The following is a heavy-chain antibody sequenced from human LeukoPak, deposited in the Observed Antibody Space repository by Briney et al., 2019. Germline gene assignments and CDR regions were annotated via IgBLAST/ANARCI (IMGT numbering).Heavy chain of an antibody. Sequence: GGTLRLSCAASGFTFSSYGMSWVRQAPGKGLEWVSAISGSGGSTYYADSVKGRFTISRDNSKNTLYLQMNSLRAEDTAVYYCARVQRGIAVALDYWGQGTLATVSS. D-gene: IGHD6-19*01. CDR3: ARVQRGIAVALDY. J-gene: IGHJ4*02. CDR1: GFTFSSYG. CDR2: ISGSGGST. V-gene: IGHV3-23*01.